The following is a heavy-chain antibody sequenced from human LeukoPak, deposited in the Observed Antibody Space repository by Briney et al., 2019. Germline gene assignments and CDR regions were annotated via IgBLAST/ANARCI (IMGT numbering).Heavy chain of an antibody. Sequence: GGSLRLSCAASGFTFSNVAMSWVRQAPGMGLEWVSAIRSNGETAYNVASVKGRFSISRDNSKNTLYLQMNSLRAEDTAVYYCANYPVTTTAFDIWGQGTMVTVSS. CDR1: GFTFSNVA. D-gene: IGHD5-12*01. V-gene: IGHV3-23*01. CDR2: IRSNGETA. CDR3: ANYPVTTTAFDI. J-gene: IGHJ3*02.